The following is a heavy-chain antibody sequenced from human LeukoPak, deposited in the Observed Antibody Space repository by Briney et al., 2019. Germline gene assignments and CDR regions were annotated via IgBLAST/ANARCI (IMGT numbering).Heavy chain of an antibody. J-gene: IGHJ4*02. CDR3: AKDRNKGLGSYGAY. D-gene: IGHD1-26*01. V-gene: IGHV1-2*02. CDR2: INPNSGGT. Sequence: ASVKVSCKASGYTFTGYYMHWVRQAPGQGLEWMGWINPNSGGTNYAQKFQGRVTMTRDTSISTAYMELSRLRYDGTAVYYCAKDRNKGLGSYGAYWGQGTLVTVSS. CDR1: GYTFTGYY.